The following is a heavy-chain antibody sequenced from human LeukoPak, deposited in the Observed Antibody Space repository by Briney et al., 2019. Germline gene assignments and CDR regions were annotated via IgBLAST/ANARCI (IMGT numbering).Heavy chain of an antibody. CDR1: GGSVSSASYY. D-gene: IGHD2-8*01. CDR3: ARYGTSGNLDY. Sequence: PSETLSLTCTVSGGSVSSASYYWSWIRRPPGKGLEWIGYVYYSGSTNYNPSLKSRVTVSVDTSKNQFSLKLSSVAAADTAVYYCARYGTSGNLDYWGQGTLVTVSS. CDR2: VYYSGST. V-gene: IGHV4-61*01. J-gene: IGHJ4*02.